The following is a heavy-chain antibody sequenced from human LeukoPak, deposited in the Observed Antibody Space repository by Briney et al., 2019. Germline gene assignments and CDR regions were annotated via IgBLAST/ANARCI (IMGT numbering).Heavy chain of an antibody. J-gene: IGHJ4*02. CDR1: GFTFSSYG. CDR3: AKFPSGWYALGDY. D-gene: IGHD6-19*01. V-gene: IGHV3-23*01. Sequence: GGTLRFSCAASGFTFSSYGMSWVRQAPGKGLEWVSAISGSGGSTYYADSVKGRFTISRDNSKNTLYLQMNSLRAEDTAVYYCAKFPSGWYALGDYWGQGTLVTVSS. CDR2: ISGSGGST.